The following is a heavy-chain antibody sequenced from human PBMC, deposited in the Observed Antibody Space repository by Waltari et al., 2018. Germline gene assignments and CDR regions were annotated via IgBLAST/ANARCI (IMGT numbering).Heavy chain of an antibody. J-gene: IGHJ4*02. CDR1: GSPSASSSYY. CDR2: IYYSGST. D-gene: IGHD4-4*01. CDR3: ARVSDVGGQLQPSHFDY. V-gene: IGHV4-39*01. Sequence: QLQLQGPAPGLVKLSETLSLTCPVSGSPSASSSYYWGCIRPPRGKGLEWIGSIYYSGSTYYNPSLKSRVTISVDTSKNQFSLKLSSVTAADTAVYYCARVSDVGGQLQPSHFDYWGQGTLVTVSS.